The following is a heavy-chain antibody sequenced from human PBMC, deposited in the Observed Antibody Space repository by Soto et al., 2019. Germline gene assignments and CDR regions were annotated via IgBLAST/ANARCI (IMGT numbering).Heavy chain of an antibody. D-gene: IGHD6-25*01. CDR3: ARAAVLTFTRFYDVDA. Sequence: VQLVQSGAEVKTPGSSVKVSCEASGGTFSSYSINWVRQSPGPGLEWMGRLIPMFGTTDYAQRFQGRVTFAADESTNTASMEVTDLTSEDTAVYYCARAAVLTFTRFYDVDAWGQGTTVTVSS. J-gene: IGHJ6*02. CDR2: LIPMFGTT. V-gene: IGHV1-69*18. CDR1: GGTFSSYS.